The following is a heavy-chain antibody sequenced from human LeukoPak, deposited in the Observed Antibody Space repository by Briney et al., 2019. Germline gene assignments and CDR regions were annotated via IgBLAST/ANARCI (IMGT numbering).Heavy chain of an antibody. CDR2: IVVGSGNT. D-gene: IGHD4-23*01. CDR3: AAEGRPTVVTFRKGAVDL. V-gene: IGHV1-58*01. Sequence: GASVKVSCKASGFTFTSSAVQWVRQARGQRLEWIGWIVVGSGNTNYAQKFQERVTITRDMSTSTVYMELSSLRSEDTAVYHCAAEGRPTVVTFRKGAVDLWGQGTMVTISS. J-gene: IGHJ3*01. CDR1: GFTFTSSA.